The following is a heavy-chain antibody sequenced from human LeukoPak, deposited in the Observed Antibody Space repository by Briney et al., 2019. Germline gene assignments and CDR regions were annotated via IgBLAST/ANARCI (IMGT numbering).Heavy chain of an antibody. Sequence: SQTLSLTCAVSGGSISSGGYSWSWIRQPPGKGLEWIGHIHHSGSTYYNPSLKSRVTISVDRSKNQFSLKLSSVTAADTTVYYCARAPHAFDIWGQGTMVTVSS. CDR3: ARAPHAFDI. J-gene: IGHJ3*02. CDR1: GGSISSGGYS. CDR2: IHHSGST. V-gene: IGHV4-30-2*01.